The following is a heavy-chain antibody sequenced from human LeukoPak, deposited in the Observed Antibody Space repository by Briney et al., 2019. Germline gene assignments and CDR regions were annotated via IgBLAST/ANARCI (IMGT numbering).Heavy chain of an antibody. CDR2: IKQDGSEK. Sequence: PGGSLRLSCAASGFTFSSYWMSWVRQAPGKGLEWVANIKQDGSEKYYVDSVKGRFTISRDNAKNSLYLQMNSLRAEDTAVYYCAREAYYYDSSGYWADAFDIWGQGTMVTVPS. CDR3: AREAYYYDSSGYWADAFDI. J-gene: IGHJ3*02. V-gene: IGHV3-7*01. CDR1: GFTFSSYW. D-gene: IGHD3-22*01.